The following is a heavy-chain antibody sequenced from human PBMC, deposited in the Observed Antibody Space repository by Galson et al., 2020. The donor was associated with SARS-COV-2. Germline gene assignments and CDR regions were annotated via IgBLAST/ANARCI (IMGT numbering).Heavy chain of an antibody. D-gene: IGHD3-16*01. Sequence: GESLKISCAPSAFNFSDAHMTWIRQAPGKGLEWISYIKNRGDTIYYADSVKGRFTISRDNTKNLLYLQMNSLRVEDTAMYYCARESWGSLDPWGQGTLVTVST. CDR1: AFNFSDAH. V-gene: IGHV3-11*01. CDR3: ARESWGSLDP. CDR2: IKNRGDTI. J-gene: IGHJ5*02.